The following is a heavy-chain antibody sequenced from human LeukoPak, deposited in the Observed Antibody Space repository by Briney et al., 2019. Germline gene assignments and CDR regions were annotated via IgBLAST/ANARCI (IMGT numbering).Heavy chain of an antibody. D-gene: IGHD6-19*01. Sequence: GGSLRLSCAASGFTFSDYYMSWIRQAPGKGLEWVSYISSSGSTIYYADSVKGRFTISRDNAKNSLYLQMNSLRAEDTAVYYCAKDRREYSSGWYLDYWGQGTLVTVSS. CDR3: AKDRREYSSGWYLDY. CDR1: GFTFSDYY. CDR2: ISSSGSTI. V-gene: IGHV3-11*04. J-gene: IGHJ4*02.